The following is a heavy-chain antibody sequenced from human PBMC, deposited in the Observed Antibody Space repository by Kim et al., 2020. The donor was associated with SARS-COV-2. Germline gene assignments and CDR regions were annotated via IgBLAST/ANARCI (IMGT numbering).Heavy chain of an antibody. CDR3: AKDSSRLLWFGELFSSDAFDI. J-gene: IGHJ3*02. D-gene: IGHD3-10*01. V-gene: IGHV3-30*18. CDR1: GFTFSSYG. CDR2: ISYDGSNK. Sequence: GGSLRLSCAASGFTFSSYGMHWVRQAPGKGLEWVAVISYDGSNKYYADSVKGRFTISRDNSKNTLYLQMNSLRAEDTAVYYCAKDSSRLLWFGELFSSDAFDILGQGTMVTVSS.